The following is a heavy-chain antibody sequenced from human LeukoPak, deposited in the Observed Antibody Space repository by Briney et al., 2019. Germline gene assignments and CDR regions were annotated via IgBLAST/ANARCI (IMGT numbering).Heavy chain of an antibody. CDR1: GYTFTAYY. CDR3: ARDETPMVPDYFDY. J-gene: IGHJ4*02. Sequence: ASVKVSCKASGYTFTAYYMHWVRQAPGQGLEWMGRINPNSGGTNYAQKFQGRVTMTRDTSISTAYMELSRLRSDDAAVYYCARDETPMVPDYFDYWGQGTLVTVSS. V-gene: IGHV1-2*06. D-gene: IGHD5-18*01. CDR2: INPNSGGT.